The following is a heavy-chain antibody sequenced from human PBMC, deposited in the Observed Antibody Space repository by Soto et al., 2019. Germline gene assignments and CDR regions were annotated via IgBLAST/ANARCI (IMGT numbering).Heavy chain of an antibody. J-gene: IGHJ4*02. CDR2: IKTDASEK. V-gene: IGHV3-7*03. Sequence: PGGSLRLSCAASGFTLRSYWMSWVRQAPGKGLGWLATIKTDASEKKYVDSVKGRFTVSRDNAKNSLYLQMDSLRAEDTAVYYCARGDDYGDTWGQGTLVTVSS. D-gene: IGHD4-17*01. CDR1: GFTLRSYW. CDR3: ARGDDYGDT.